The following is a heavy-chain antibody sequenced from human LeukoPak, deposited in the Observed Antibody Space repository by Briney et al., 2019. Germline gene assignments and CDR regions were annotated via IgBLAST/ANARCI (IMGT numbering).Heavy chain of an antibody. CDR1: GFTFSSYW. J-gene: IGHJ4*02. CDR2: ISGSGGST. Sequence: SGGSLRLSCAASGFTFSSYWMSWVRQTPGKGLEWVSTISGSGGSTYYADSVKGRFTISRDNSKNTLYLQMNSLRAEDTAICYCAKSSWSVTPGYFDYWGQGTLVTVSS. D-gene: IGHD4-17*01. V-gene: IGHV3-23*01. CDR3: AKSSWSVTPGYFDY.